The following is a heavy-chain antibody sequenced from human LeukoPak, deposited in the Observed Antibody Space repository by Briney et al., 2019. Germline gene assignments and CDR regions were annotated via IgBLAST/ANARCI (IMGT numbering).Heavy chain of an antibody. CDR2: IYVSGIT. J-gene: IGHJ4*02. V-gene: IGHV4-4*07. CDR3: AREDGSSGSYYFDY. CDR1: GGSISRYY. Sequence: SETLSLTCTVSGGSISRYYWSWIRQPAGKGLEWIGRIYVSGITNHNPSLKSRVTMSVDTSKSQFSLRLSSVTAADTAVYYCAREDGSSGSYYFDYWGQGTLVSVSS. D-gene: IGHD6-19*01.